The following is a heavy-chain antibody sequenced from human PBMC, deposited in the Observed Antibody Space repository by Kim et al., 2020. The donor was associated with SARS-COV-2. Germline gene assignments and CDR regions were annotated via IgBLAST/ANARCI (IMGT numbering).Heavy chain of an antibody. D-gene: IGHD6-13*01. V-gene: IGHV4-34*01. CDR1: GGSFSGYY. J-gene: IGHJ5*01. CDR3: ARGGRAAAEFLGFDS. CDR2: INHSGST. Sequence: SETLSLTCAVYGGSFSGYYWSWIRQPPGKGLEWIGEINHSGSTNYNPSLKSRVTISVDTSKNQFSLKLSSVTAADTAVYYCARGGRAAAEFLGFDSWGHGTLVTVSS.